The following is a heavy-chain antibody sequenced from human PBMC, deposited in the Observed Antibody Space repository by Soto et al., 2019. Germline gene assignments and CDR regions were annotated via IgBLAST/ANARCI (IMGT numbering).Heavy chain of an antibody. V-gene: IGHV5-51*01. CDR3: ARTDKSGYFNWSDP. CDR2: IFPSDSDT. D-gene: IGHD3-22*01. Sequence: PGESLKISCRTSGYKFTSYWLAWVRQMPGKGLEWVGIIFPSDSDTRYSPSFQGQVTISADRSTSHVLLQWASLKASDTAVYFCARTDKSGYFNWSDPWGQGTLVTVSS. CDR1: GYKFTSYW. J-gene: IGHJ5*02.